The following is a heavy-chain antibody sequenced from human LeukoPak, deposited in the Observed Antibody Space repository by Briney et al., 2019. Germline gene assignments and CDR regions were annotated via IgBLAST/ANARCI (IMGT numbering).Heavy chain of an antibody. D-gene: IGHD2-15*01. CDR1: GGSLRGYY. CDR2: INYSGST. J-gene: IGHJ6*03. V-gene: IGHV4-34*01. CDR3: ARAGLRSCSGGSCYSHYMDV. Sequence: SETLSLTCAVYGGSLRGYYWSWIRQPPGKGLEWIGEINYSGSTNYNPSLKSRVTISVDTSKHQLSLKLSSVTAADTAVYYCARAGLRSCSGGSCYSHYMDVWGKGTTVTVSS.